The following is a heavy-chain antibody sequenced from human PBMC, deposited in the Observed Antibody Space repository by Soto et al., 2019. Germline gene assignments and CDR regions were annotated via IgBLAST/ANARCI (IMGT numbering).Heavy chain of an antibody. D-gene: IGHD3-3*01. V-gene: IGHV4-31*03. CDR1: GGSISSSDYY. CDR3: ARWWSGSRQGFDP. Sequence: QVQLQESGPGLVKHSQTLSLTCTVSGGSISSSDYYWSWIRQHPGKGLEWIGYIYYSGSTYYNPSLTSRVTISVDTSKNQFSLKLSSVTAADTAVYYCARWWSGSRQGFDPWGQGTLDTVSS. CDR2: IYYSGST. J-gene: IGHJ5*02.